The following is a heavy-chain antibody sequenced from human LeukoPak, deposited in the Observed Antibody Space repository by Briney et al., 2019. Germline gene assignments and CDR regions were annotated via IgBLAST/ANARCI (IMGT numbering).Heavy chain of an antibody. Sequence: GGSLRLSCAASGFTFSSYGMSWVRQAPGKGLEWVSAISGSGGSTYYADSVKGRFTISRDDSKNTLYLQMNSLRAEDTAVYYCARRAGGYSHPYDYWGQGILVTVSS. CDR1: GFTFSSYG. V-gene: IGHV3-23*01. D-gene: IGHD4-23*01. J-gene: IGHJ4*02. CDR2: ISGSGGST. CDR3: ARRAGGYSHPYDY.